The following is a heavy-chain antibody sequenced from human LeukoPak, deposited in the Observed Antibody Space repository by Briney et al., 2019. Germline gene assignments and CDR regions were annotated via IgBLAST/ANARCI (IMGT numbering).Heavy chain of an antibody. V-gene: IGHV3-21*01. D-gene: IGHD6-19*01. CDR1: GFTFSSYS. CDR2: ISSSSSYI. J-gene: IGHJ3*02. CDR3: ECSSGWDDAFDI. Sequence: PGGTLRLSCAASGFTFSSYSMNWVREAPGNGLEWVSSISSSSSYIYYADSVKGRFTISRDNAKNSLYLQMNSLRAEDTAVYYCECSSGWDDAFDIWGQGTMVTVSS.